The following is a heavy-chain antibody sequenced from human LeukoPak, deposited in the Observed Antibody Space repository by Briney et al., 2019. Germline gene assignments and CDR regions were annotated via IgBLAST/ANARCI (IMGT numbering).Heavy chain of an antibody. V-gene: IGHV4-34*01. D-gene: IGHD5-12*01. J-gene: IGHJ4*02. Sequence: SETLSLICAVYGGSFSGYYWSWIRQPPAKGLEWIGEINHSGSTNYNPSLKSRVTISVDTSKNQFSLKLSSVTAADTAVYYCARVGGTEWATQVPTWGQGTLVTVSS. CDR3: ARVGGTEWATQVPT. CDR2: INHSGST. CDR1: GGSFSGYY.